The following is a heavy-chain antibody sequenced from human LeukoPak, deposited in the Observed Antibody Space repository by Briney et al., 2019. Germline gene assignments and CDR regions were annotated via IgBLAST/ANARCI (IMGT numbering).Heavy chain of an antibody. V-gene: IGHV3-23*01. J-gene: IGHJ4*02. CDR1: GFTFSNYA. Sequence: GGSLRLSCAASGFTFSNYAMSWVRQAPGKGLEWVSAISGSGGSTYYADSVKGRFTISRDNSKNTLYLQMNSLRAEDTAVYYCAKDVDYYGSGSYYNYWGQGTLVTVSS. CDR3: AKDVDYYGSGSYYNY. CDR2: ISGSGGST. D-gene: IGHD3-10*01.